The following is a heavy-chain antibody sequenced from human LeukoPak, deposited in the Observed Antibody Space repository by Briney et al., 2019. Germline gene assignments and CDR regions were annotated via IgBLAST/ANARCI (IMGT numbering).Heavy chain of an antibody. D-gene: IGHD3-22*01. V-gene: IGHV3-7*01. CDR3: ARYYDSSGYYRDYFDY. J-gene: IGHJ4*02. CDR2: IKQDGSEK. Sequence: GGSLRLSCAASGFTFSSYWMSWVRQAPGKGLEWVANIKQDGSEKYYVDSVKGRFTISRDNAKNSLYLQMNSLRAEDTAVYYCARYYDSSGYYRDYFDYWGQGTLVTVSS. CDR1: GFTFSSYW.